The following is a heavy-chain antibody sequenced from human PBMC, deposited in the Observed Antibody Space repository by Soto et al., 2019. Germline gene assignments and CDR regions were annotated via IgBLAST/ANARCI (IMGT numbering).Heavy chain of an antibody. CDR1: GYTFTSYG. CDR3: ARVGDVGATNPSDYYGMDV. J-gene: IGHJ6*02. D-gene: IGHD1-26*01. V-gene: IGHV1-18*01. CDR2: ISAYNGNT. Sequence: ASVKVSCKASGYTFTSYGISWVRQAPGQGLEWMGWISAYNGNTNYAQKLQGRVTMTTDTSTSTAYMELRSLRSDDTAVYYCARVGDVGATNPSDYYGMDVWGQGTTVTVSS.